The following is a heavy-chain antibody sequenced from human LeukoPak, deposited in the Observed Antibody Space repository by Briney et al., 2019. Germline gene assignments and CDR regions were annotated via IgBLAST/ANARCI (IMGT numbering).Heavy chain of an antibody. Sequence: SVKVSCKASGGTFSSYAISWVRQAPGQGLEWMGGIIPIFGTANYAQKFQGRVTITADESTSTAYTELSSLRSEDTAVYYCARDRGPRADYYDSSGYYWPFDYWGQGTLVTVSS. CDR3: ARDRGPRADYYDSSGYYWPFDY. CDR1: GGTFSSYA. D-gene: IGHD3-22*01. J-gene: IGHJ4*02. CDR2: IIPIFGTA. V-gene: IGHV1-69*13.